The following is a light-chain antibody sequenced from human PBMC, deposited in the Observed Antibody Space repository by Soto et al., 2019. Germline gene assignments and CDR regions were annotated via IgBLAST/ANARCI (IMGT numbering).Light chain of an antibody. CDR1: SSDVGLYDY. CDR2: AVS. J-gene: IGLJ1*01. Sequence: SALTHPASVSGSPGQLITMSCTGTSSDVGLYDYVSWYQQHPGKAPQLVIYAVSNRSSGVSNRFAASKSGNTASLFISGLQAEDEADYYCSSYTSDSSYVFGSGTKVTV. V-gene: IGLV2-14*01. CDR3: SSYTSDSSYV.